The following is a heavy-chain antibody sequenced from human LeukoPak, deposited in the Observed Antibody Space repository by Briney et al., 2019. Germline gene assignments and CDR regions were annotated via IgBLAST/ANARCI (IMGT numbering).Heavy chain of an antibody. D-gene: IGHD2-15*01. Sequence: SEALSLTCALSDASIRGTFYWAWFRQPPGKALEWIGTVFHLQTVRTFSNPSLGSRISMSLDTSLNEFYLNLTSVTAADTALYFCGRVLNTPKLLDSWGRGTLVTVSS. V-gene: IGHV4-38-2*01. J-gene: IGHJ4*02. CDR3: GRVLNTPKLLDS. CDR2: VFHLQTVRT. CDR1: DASIRGTFY.